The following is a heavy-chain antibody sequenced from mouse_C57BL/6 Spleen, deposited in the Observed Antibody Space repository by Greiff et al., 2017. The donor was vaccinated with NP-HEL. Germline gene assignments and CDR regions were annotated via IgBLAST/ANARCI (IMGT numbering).Heavy chain of an antibody. CDR2: ISDGGSYT. CDR3: ARDPTTVVARYAMDY. Sequence: EVQRVESGGGLVKPGGSLKLSCAASGFTFSSYAMSWVRQTPEKRLEWVATISDGGSYTYYPDNVKGRFTISRDNAKNNLYLQMSHLKSEDTAMYYCARDPTTVVARYAMDYWGQGTSVTVSS. CDR1: GFTFSSYA. V-gene: IGHV5-4*01. D-gene: IGHD1-1*01. J-gene: IGHJ4*01.